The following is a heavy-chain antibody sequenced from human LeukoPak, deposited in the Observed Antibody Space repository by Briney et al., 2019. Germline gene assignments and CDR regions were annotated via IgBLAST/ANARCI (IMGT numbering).Heavy chain of an antibody. D-gene: IGHD3-10*01. CDR1: GGSISSYY. CDR3: ARSYGSGNYFDY. V-gene: IGHV4-59*01. J-gene: IGHJ4*02. Sequence: SETLSLTCTVSGGSISSYYWSWIRQPPGKGLEWIGTIYYSGSTKNNPSLKSRVTISVDTSKNQFSLKLSSVTAADTAVYYCARSYGSGNYFDYWGQGTLVTVSS. CDR2: IYYSGST.